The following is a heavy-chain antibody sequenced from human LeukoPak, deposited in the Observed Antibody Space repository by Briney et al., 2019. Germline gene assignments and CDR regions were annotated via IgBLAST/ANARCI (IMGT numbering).Heavy chain of an antibody. J-gene: IGHJ3*02. CDR3: AMPRRDGYSLRAFDI. CDR1: GGSFSGYY. CDR2: INHSGST. Sequence: SETLSLTCAVYGGSFSGYYWSWIRQPPGKGLEWIGEINHSGSTNYNPSLKSRVTILVDTSKNQLSLKLSSVTAADTAVYYCAMPRRDGYSLRAFDIWGQGTMVTVSS. V-gene: IGHV4-34*01. D-gene: IGHD5-24*01.